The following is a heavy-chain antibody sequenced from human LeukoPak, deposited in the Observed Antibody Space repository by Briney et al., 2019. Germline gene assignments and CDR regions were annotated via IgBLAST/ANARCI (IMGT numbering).Heavy chain of an antibody. J-gene: IGHJ6*02. CDR2: ISGSDGST. D-gene: IGHD4-17*01. Sequence: GGSLRLSCAASGFTFSTYAMSWVRQAPGKGLEWVSAISGSDGSTFYADSVKGRFTISRDNSRNTLYLQMNSLRAEDTAVYFCARATPTGDSNYYYGMDVWGQGTTVTVSS. CDR1: GFTFSTYA. CDR3: ARATPTGDSNYYYGMDV. V-gene: IGHV3-23*01.